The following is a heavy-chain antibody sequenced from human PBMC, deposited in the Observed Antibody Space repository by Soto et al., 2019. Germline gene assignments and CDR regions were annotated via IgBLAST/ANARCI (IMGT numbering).Heavy chain of an antibody. V-gene: IGHV1-18*01. CDR1: GYTFTSYG. D-gene: IGHD3-22*01. CDR3: ARDELYYYDSSGYYAYFDY. Sequence: ASVKVSCKASGYTFTSYGISWVRQAPGQGLEWMGWISAYNGNTNYAQKLQGRVTMTTDTSTSTAYMELRSLRSDDTAVYYCARDELYYYDSSGYYAYFDYWGQGTLVTVSS. CDR2: ISAYNGNT. J-gene: IGHJ4*02.